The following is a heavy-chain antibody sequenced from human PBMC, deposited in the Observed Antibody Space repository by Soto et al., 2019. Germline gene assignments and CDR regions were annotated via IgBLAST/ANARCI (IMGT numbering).Heavy chain of an antibody. CDR3: AASDSSSWQHDY. CDR1: GDSFSSYA. V-gene: IGHV1-69*01. D-gene: IGHD6-13*01. J-gene: IGHJ4*02. CDR2: IIPIFETT. Sequence: QVQLVQSGAEMKKPGSSVKVSCTVSGDSFSSYAISWVRQAPGEGLEWVGGIIPIFETTNYAQNSQGRVTITAVESTTTASLEVTRLRPQDTAVFYCAASDSSSWQHDYWGQGTLITVSS.